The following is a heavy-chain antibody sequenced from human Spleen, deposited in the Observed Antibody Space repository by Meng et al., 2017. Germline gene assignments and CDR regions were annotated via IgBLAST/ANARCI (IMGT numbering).Heavy chain of an antibody. J-gene: IGHJ3*02. CDR1: GGSISSYY. CDR2: IYYSGST. V-gene: IGHV4-59*01. CDR3: ARSYDYVWGSYRYSYGNAFDI. Sequence: SETLSLTCTVSGGSISSYYWSWIRQPPGKGLEWIGYIYYSGSTNYNPSLKSRVTISVDTSKNQFSLKLSSVTAADTAMYYCARSYDYVWGSYRYSYGNAFDIWGQGTMVTVSS. D-gene: IGHD3-16*02.